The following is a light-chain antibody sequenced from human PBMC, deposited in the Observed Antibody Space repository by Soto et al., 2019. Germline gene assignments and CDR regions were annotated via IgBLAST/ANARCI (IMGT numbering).Light chain of an antibody. CDR2: GAS. V-gene: IGKV3-15*01. CDR1: QSVSSN. Sequence: EIVRTQSPATLSVSPGERATLSCRASQSVSSNLAWYQQKPGQAPRLLIYGASTRATGIPARFSGSGSGTEVTLTVSSLQYEDFAVYYCQQYKNWTWTFGQGSKVEIK. CDR3: QQYKNWTWT. J-gene: IGKJ1*01.